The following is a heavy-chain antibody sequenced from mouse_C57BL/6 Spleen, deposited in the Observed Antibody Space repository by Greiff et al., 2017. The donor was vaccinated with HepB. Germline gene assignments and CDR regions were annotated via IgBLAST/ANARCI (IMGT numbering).Heavy chain of an antibody. D-gene: IGHD2-4*01. V-gene: IGHV5-2*01. CDR3: ARRSTMITGFDY. Sequence: EVKLVESGGGLVQPGESLKLSCESYEYEFPSHDMSWVRKTPEKRLELVAAINSDGGSTYYPDTMERRFIISRDNTKKTLYLQMSSLRSEDTALYYCARRSTMITGFDYWGQGTTLTVSS. J-gene: IGHJ2*01. CDR2: INSDGGST. CDR1: EYEFPSHD.